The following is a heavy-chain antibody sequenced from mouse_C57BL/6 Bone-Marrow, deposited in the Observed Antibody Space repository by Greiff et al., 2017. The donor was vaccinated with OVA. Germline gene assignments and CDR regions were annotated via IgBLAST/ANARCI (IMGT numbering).Heavy chain of an antibody. CDR3: ARERDLGYFDY. J-gene: IGHJ2*01. CDR1: GFTFSDYY. V-gene: IGHV5-16*01. CDR2: INYDGSST. D-gene: IGHD4-1*01. Sequence: EVMLVESEGGLVQPGSSMKLSCTASGFTFSDYYMAWVRQVPEKGLEWVANINYDGSSTYYLDSLKSRFIISRDNAKNILYLQMSSLKSEDTATYYCARERDLGYFDYWGQGTTLTVSS.